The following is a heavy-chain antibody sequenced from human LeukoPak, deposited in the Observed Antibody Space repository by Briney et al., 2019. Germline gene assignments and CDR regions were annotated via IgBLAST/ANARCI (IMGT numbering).Heavy chain of an antibody. CDR1: GGTFSSYS. CDR3: AIIVVVVAATKGVGTDAFDI. V-gene: IGHV1-69*01. Sequence: GASVKVSCKASGGTFSSYSISWVRQAPGQGLEWMGGIIPIFGTANYAQKFQGRVTITADESTSTAYMELSSLRSEDTAVYYCAIIVVVVAATKGVGTDAFDIWGQGTMVTVSS. J-gene: IGHJ3*02. CDR2: IIPIFGTA. D-gene: IGHD2-15*01.